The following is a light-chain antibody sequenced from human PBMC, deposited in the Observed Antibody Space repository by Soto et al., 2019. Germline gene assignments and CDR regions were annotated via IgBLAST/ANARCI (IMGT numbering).Light chain of an antibody. Sequence: QPVLTPPPSVSGAPGQRVTISCTGTSSDLGAGFDVHWYQQLPGTAPKLLIYGNINRPSGVPDRFSGSKSGTSASLVITGLQAEDEADYYCQAYDTSLSGGVVFGAGTKLTVL. CDR2: GNI. CDR1: SSDLGAGFD. CDR3: QAYDTSLSGGVV. J-gene: IGLJ2*01. V-gene: IGLV1-40*01.